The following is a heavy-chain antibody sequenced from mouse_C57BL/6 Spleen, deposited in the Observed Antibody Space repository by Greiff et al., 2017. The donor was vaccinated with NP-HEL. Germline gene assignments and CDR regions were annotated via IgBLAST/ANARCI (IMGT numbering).Heavy chain of an antibody. Sequence: QVQLQQPGAELVKPGASVKMSCKASGYTFTSYWITWVKQRPGQGLEWIGDIYPGSGSTNYNEKFKSKATLTVDTSSSTAYMQLSSLTSEDSAVYYCARSGSSPSYWYFDVWGTGTTVTVSS. CDR1: GYTFTSYW. V-gene: IGHV1-55*01. CDR2: IYPGSGST. J-gene: IGHJ1*03. CDR3: ARSGSSPSYWYFDV. D-gene: IGHD1-1*01.